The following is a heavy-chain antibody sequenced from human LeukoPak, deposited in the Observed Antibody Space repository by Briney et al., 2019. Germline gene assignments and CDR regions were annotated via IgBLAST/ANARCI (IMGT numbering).Heavy chain of an antibody. D-gene: IGHD5-24*01. V-gene: IGHV1-2*02. Sequence: ASVKVSCKASGYTFTGYYMHWVRHAPGQGLEWMGWINPNSGGTNYAQKFQGRVTMTRDTSISTAYMELSRLRSDDTAVYYCARARGDGYSPFDYWGQGTLVTVSS. CDR3: ARARGDGYSPFDY. J-gene: IGHJ4*02. CDR1: GYTFTGYY. CDR2: INPNSGGT.